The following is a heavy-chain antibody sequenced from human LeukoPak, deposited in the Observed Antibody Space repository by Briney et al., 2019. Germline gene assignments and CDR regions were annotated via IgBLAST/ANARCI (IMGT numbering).Heavy chain of an antibody. D-gene: IGHD5-18*01. V-gene: IGHV3-30*18. CDR1: GFTFNNYA. CDR3: AKGGGYTYGIAFCDI. Sequence: GRSLRLSCAASGFTFNNYAMHWVRQAPGKGLEWVAVTSYDGRDKYYADSVKGRFTISRDNSNNASSLLMNSLRAEDTAVYYCAKGGGYTYGIAFCDIWGRGTMVTVSS. CDR2: TSYDGRDK. J-gene: IGHJ3*02.